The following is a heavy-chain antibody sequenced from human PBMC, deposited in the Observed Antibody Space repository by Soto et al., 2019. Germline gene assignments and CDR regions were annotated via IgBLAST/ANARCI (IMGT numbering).Heavy chain of an antibody. CDR2: IYWDSDK. CDR1: GFSLSSNGVG. Sequence: QITLKESGPTLVKPTQTLTLTCTFSGFSLSSNGVGVGWIRQPPGKALEWLALIYWDSDKRYSPSLKSRLTLXKGXAKIQLVLTMTNMDPVDTATYYCAHRRDGTYALDYWGQGTLVTVAS. V-gene: IGHV2-5*02. CDR3: AHRRDGTYALDY. J-gene: IGHJ4*02. D-gene: IGHD1-26*01.